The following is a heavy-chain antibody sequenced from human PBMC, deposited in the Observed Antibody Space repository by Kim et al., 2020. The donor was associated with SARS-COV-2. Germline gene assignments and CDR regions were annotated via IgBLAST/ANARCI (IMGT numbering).Heavy chain of an antibody. Sequence: SETLSLTCTVSGGSISSSSYYWGWIRQPPGKGLEWIGSFYYSGSTYYKPSLQSRVTISVDTSKNQFSLKLSSVTAADTAVYYCARLDYGSGSYYKDEMYYFDYWGQGTLVTVSS. V-gene: IGHV4-39*01. CDR1: GGSISSSSYY. J-gene: IGHJ4*02. CDR3: ARLDYGSGSYYKDEMYYFDY. CDR2: FYYSGST. D-gene: IGHD3-10*01.